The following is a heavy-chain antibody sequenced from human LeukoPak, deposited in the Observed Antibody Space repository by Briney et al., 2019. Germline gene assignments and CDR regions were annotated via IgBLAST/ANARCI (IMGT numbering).Heavy chain of an antibody. CDR2: IIPIFGTA. CDR3: VRGDSSSWDDRDYYYYYMDV. V-gene: IGHV1-69*13. Sequence: SVKVSCKASGGTFSSYAISWVRQAPGQGLEWMGGIIPIFGTANYAQKFQGRVTITADESTSTAYMELSSLRSEDTAVYYCVRGDSSSWDDRDYYYYYMDVWGKGTTVTVSS. CDR1: GGTFSSYA. D-gene: IGHD6-13*01. J-gene: IGHJ6*03.